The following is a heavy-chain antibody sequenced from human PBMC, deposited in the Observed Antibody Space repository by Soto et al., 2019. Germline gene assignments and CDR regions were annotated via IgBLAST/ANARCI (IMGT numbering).Heavy chain of an antibody. Sequence: EVQLLESGGGSVQPGESLRLSCAASGFTFTNCAMSWVRQAPGKGLEWVSGISGSGGTTYYADSVKGRFTISRDNSKNTLYLQMTSLRAEDTAVYYCAKDAKQWLTNFDYWGQGTLVTVSS. D-gene: IGHD6-19*01. CDR2: ISGSGGTT. CDR1: GFTFTNCA. V-gene: IGHV3-23*01. J-gene: IGHJ4*02. CDR3: AKDAKQWLTNFDY.